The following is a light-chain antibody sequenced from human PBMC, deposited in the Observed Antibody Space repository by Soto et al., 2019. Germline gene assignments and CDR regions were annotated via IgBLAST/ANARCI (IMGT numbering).Light chain of an antibody. CDR1: SSNIGAGYD. CDR3: QSYDSSLSGRV. V-gene: IGLV1-40*01. CDR2: GNT. Sequence: VLTQPPSVSGAPGQGVTISCTGGSSNIGAGYDVHWYQQFPGTAPKVLISGNTNRPSGVPDRFSGSKSGTSASLAITGLQVEDEADYYCQSYDSSLSGRVFGGGTKLTVL. J-gene: IGLJ2*01.